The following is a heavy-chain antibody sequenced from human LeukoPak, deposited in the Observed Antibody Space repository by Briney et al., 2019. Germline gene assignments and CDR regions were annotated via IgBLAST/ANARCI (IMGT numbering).Heavy chain of an antibody. CDR1: GFTVSSNY. Sequence: PGRSLRLSCAASGFTVSSNYMSWVRQAPGKGLEWVSVIYSGGSTYYADSVKGRFTISRDNSKNTLYLQMNSPRAEDTAVYYCARDAEQLDGMDVWGQGTTVTVSS. CDR2: IYSGGST. V-gene: IGHV3-66*01. J-gene: IGHJ6*02. CDR3: ARDAEQLDGMDV. D-gene: IGHD5-24*01.